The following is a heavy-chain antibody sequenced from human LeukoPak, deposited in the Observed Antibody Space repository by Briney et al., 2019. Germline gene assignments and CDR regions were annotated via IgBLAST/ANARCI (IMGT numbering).Heavy chain of an antibody. CDR3: TISLPHIVDVTTSDGGR. CDR1: GLTFSKYW. Sequence: GGSLRLSWAASGLTFSKYWMNWVRRATGKGLEGVANIKQDGSAQNYVASVKGRFTISRDNAANSLYLQMNSLRAEDTAVYYCTISLPHIVDVTTSDGGRWGQGTLVTVSS. CDR2: IKQDGSAQ. V-gene: IGHV3-7*01. J-gene: IGHJ4*02. D-gene: IGHD2-21*02.